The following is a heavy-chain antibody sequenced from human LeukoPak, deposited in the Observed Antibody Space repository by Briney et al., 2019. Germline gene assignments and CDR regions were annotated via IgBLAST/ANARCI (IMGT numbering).Heavy chain of an antibody. CDR3: ARDDFDTPLVNAPYYPDL. D-gene: IGHD5-18*01. Sequence: PGGSLRLSCAASGFTFGGYSMNWVRQAPGKGLEWVSYINSRSTTIYYADSVKGRFTISRDNANNSLYLEMKSLRAEDTAVYYCARDDFDTPLVNAPYYPDLWGQGTLVTVSS. J-gene: IGHJ4*02. CDR2: INSRSTTI. V-gene: IGHV3-48*01. CDR1: GFTFGGYS.